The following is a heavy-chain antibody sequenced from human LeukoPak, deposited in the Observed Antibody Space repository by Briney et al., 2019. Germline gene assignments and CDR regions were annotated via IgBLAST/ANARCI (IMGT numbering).Heavy chain of an antibody. Sequence: SVKVSCKASGGTFSSYAISWVRQAPGQGLEWMGGIIPIFGTANYAQKFQGRVTITTDESTSTAYMELSSLRSDDTAVYYCAKEEVEYYYDFDYWGQGTLVTVSS. V-gene: IGHV1-69*05. CDR2: IIPIFGTA. D-gene: IGHD3-10*01. J-gene: IGHJ4*02. CDR3: AKEEVEYYYDFDY. CDR1: GGTFSSYA.